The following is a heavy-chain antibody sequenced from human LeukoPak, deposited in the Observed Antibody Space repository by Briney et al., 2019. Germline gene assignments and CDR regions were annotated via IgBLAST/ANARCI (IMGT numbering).Heavy chain of an antibody. CDR3: ARGTTDGYSYGRFDY. CDR1: GGSISSGGFY. Sequence: PSETLSLTCTVSGGSISSGGFYWSWIRQHPGKGLGWLGYIYYSGTTYYNPSLKSRVTFSVDTSKNQFSLKLNPVTAADTALYYCARGTTDGYSYGRFDYWGQGTLVTVSS. D-gene: IGHD5-18*01. J-gene: IGHJ4*02. CDR2: IYYSGTT. V-gene: IGHV4-31*03.